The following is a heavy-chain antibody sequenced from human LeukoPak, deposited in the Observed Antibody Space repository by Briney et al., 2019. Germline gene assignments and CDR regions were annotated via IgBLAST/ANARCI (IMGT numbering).Heavy chain of an antibody. CDR3: AIYYDSSGPRPGGLDY. V-gene: IGHV3-23*01. J-gene: IGHJ4*02. CDR2: ITGGGGST. Sequence: PGGSLRLSCAASGFTFNNHAMTWVRQAPGKGLEWVSGITGGGGSTYYADSVRGRFTISRDNSKNTLDLQMNSLRAEDTAVYYCAIYYDSSGPRPGGLDYWGQGTLVTVSS. CDR1: GFTFNNHA. D-gene: IGHD3-22*01.